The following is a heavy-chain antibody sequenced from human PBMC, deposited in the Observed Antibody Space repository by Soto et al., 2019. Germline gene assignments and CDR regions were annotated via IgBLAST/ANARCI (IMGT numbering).Heavy chain of an antibody. D-gene: IGHD5-18*01. CDR1: GVTLTTVW. CDR2: IKSKTDGGTS. Sequence: GGSLRLSCAVSGVTLTTVWMNWVRQAPGKGPEWVARIKSKTDGGTSDYAAPVKGRFTISRDDSENTLYLQVNSLKTEDTAVYYCSHGYYQYFESWGQGTLVTVSS. CDR3: SHGYYQYFES. V-gene: IGHV3-15*07. J-gene: IGHJ4*02.